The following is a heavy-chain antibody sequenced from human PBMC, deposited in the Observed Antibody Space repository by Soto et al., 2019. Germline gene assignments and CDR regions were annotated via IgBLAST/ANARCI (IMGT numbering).Heavy chain of an antibody. Sequence: PGGSLRLSCSASRVTFSSYAMSWVRQAPGKGLQWVSAISGSGGSRYYADSVKGRFTISRDNSNNTLFLQMSSLRTEDTAVYYCARGLGGYLGYLDYWGQGTLVTVSS. CDR3: ARGLGGYLGYLDY. J-gene: IGHJ4*02. CDR2: ISGSGGSR. CDR1: RVTFSSYA. D-gene: IGHD3-16*02. V-gene: IGHV3-23*01.